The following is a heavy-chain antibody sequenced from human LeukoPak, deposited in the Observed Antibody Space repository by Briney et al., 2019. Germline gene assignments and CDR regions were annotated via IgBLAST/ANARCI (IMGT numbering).Heavy chain of an antibody. V-gene: IGHV4-34*01. J-gene: IGHJ5*02. CDR3: ARGRIAAAGTCWFDP. Sequence: SGTLSLTCAVYGGSFSGYYWSWIRQPPGKGLEWIGEINHSGSTNYNPSLKSRVTISVDTSKNQFSLKLSSVTAADTAVYYCARGRIAAAGTCWFDPWGQGTLVTVSS. CDR1: GGSFSGYY. D-gene: IGHD6-13*01. CDR2: INHSGST.